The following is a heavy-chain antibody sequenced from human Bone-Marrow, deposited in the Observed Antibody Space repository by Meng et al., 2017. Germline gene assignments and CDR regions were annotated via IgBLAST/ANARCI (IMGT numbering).Heavy chain of an antibody. Sequence: GESLKISCTASGFAFDDYGMSWVRQVPGMGLEWVSGITWNGGSTGYADSVKGRFIISRDNAKNSLYLQMNSLRAEDTALYYCSRAHGSGRYYFEAFHVWGQGTMVTRLL. D-gene: IGHD3-10*01. V-gene: IGHV3-20*04. CDR3: SRAHGSGRYYFEAFHV. J-gene: IGHJ3*01. CDR1: GFAFDDYG. CDR2: ITWNGGST.